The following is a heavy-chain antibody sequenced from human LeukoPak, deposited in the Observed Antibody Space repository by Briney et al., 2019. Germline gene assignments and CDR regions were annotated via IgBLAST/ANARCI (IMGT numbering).Heavy chain of an antibody. D-gene: IGHD5-24*01. V-gene: IGHV4-38-2*01. Sequence: SETLSLTCGVSGYSISSGYYWGWIRQPPGKGLEWIGSIYHSGSTYYNPSLKSRVTISVDTSKNQFSLKLSSVTAADTAVYYCARSSSILTIPTFDYWGRGTLVTVSS. CDR3: ARSSSILTIPTFDY. CDR1: GYSISSGYY. CDR2: IYHSGST. J-gene: IGHJ4*02.